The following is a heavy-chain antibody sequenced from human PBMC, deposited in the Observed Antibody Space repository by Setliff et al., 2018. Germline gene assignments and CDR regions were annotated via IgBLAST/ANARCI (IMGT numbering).Heavy chain of an antibody. J-gene: IGHJ6*02. V-gene: IGHV1-69*06. CDR3: ARDSRGLVPAAIEGSYYYYGMDV. D-gene: IGHD2-2*02. Sequence: SVKVSCKASGGTFSSYDISWVRQAPGQGLEWMGRIIPIFGTANYAQKFQGRVTITADKSTSTAYMELSSLRSEDTAVYYCARDSRGLVPAAIEGSYYYYGMDVWGQGTTVTVSS. CDR1: GGTFSSYD. CDR2: IIPIFGTA.